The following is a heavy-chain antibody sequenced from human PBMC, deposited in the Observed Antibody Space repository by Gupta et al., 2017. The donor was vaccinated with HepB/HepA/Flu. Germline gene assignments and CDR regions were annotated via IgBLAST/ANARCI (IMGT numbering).Heavy chain of an antibody. CDR3: ARSGFGDSNCYYYYRDV. V-gene: IGHV5-51*01. CDR1: GYNFTTYW. D-gene: IGHD3-10*01. J-gene: IGHJ6*03. Sequence: EVQLVQSGAEVKKHGESLKLSCKGSGYNFTTYWINWVRQVPGKGLEWVGVIYPGDPDTRYSPSFQGQVTISADKSISTAYLQWSSLEASDTSLYFCARSGFGDSNCYYYYRDVWGKGTTVTVAS. CDR2: IYPGDPDT.